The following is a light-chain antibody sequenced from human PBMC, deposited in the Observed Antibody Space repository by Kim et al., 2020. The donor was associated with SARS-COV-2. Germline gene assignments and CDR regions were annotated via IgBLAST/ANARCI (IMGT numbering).Light chain of an antibody. CDR2: GVT. V-gene: IGLV2-11*01. CDR1: SSDIGGHNY. Sequence: GQSVTISCPGTSSDIGGHNYVSWYQHHPGKAPKLMIFGVTRRPSGVPDRFSGSKSGNTASLTIFGLQAEDEADYYCCSFAGSYILIFGGGTQLTVL. J-gene: IGLJ2*01. CDR3: CSFAGSYILI.